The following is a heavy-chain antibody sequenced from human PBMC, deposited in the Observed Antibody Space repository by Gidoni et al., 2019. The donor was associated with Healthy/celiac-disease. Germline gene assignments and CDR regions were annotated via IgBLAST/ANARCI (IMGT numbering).Heavy chain of an antibody. CDR1: GGSISRRSYY. Sequence: QLQLQESGPGLVKPSETLSLTCTVSGGSISRRSYYWGGIRQPPGKGLEWIGSIYYSGSTYYNPSLKSRVTISVDTSKNQFSLKLSSVTAADTAVYYCARHLRIVPAANNWFDPWGQGTLVTVSS. J-gene: IGHJ5*02. D-gene: IGHD2-2*01. CDR2: IYYSGST. CDR3: ARHLRIVPAANNWFDP. V-gene: IGHV4-39*01.